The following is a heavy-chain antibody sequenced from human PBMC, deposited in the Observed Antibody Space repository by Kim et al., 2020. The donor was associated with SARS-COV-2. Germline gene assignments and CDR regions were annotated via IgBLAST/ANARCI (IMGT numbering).Heavy chain of an antibody. CDR1: GFTFSSYG. J-gene: IGHJ6*02. Sequence: GGSLRLSCAASGFTFSSYGMHWVRQAPGKGLEWVAVISYDGSNKYYADSVKGRFTISRDNSKNTLYLQMNSLRAEDTAVYYCAKDLGDTAVVLYYYYGMDVWGQGTTVTVSS. CDR3: AKDLGDTAVVLYYYYGMDV. V-gene: IGHV3-30*18. CDR2: ISYDGSNK. D-gene: IGHD5-18*01.